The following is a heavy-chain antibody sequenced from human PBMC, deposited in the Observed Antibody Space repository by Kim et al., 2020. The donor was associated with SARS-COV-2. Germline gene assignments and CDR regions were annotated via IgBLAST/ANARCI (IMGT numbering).Heavy chain of an antibody. Sequence: SETLSLTCTVSGGSISSYYWSWIRQPPGKGLEWIGYIYYSGSTNYNPSLKSRVTISVDTSKNQFSLKLSSVTAADTAVYYCARAARTPSPIAAAGTFDYWGQGTLVTVSS. J-gene: IGHJ4*02. D-gene: IGHD6-13*01. CDR3: ARAARTPSPIAAAGTFDY. CDR1: GGSISSYY. CDR2: IYYSGST. V-gene: IGHV4-59*01.